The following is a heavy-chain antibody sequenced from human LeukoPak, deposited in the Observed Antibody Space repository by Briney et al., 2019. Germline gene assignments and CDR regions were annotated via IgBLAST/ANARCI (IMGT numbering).Heavy chain of an antibody. Sequence: PGGSLRLSCAASGFTFSSYAMSWVRQAPGKGLEWVSAISGSGGSTYHADSVKGRFTISRDNSKNTLYLQMNSLRAEDTAVYYCAKDRNYYDSSGYNDYWGQGTLVTVSS. CDR2: ISGSGGST. CDR3: AKDRNYYDSSGYNDY. V-gene: IGHV3-23*01. CDR1: GFTFSSYA. J-gene: IGHJ4*02. D-gene: IGHD3-22*01.